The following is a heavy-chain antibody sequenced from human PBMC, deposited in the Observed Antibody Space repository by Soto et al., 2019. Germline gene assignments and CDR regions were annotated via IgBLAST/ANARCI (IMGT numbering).Heavy chain of an antibody. J-gene: IGHJ4*02. Sequence: GGSLRLSCAASGFTVSSNYMSWVRQAPGKGLEWVSVIYSGGSTYYADSVKGRFTISRDNSKNTLYLQMNSLRAEDTAVYYCARQDFWSAFGGIPFDYWGQGTLVTVSA. V-gene: IGHV3-66*04. CDR1: GFTVSSNY. D-gene: IGHD3-3*01. CDR3: ARQDFWSAFGGIPFDY. CDR2: IYSGGST.